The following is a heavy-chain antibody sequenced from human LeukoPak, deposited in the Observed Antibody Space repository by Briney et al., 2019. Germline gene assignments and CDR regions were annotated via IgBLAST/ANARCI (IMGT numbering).Heavy chain of an antibody. V-gene: IGHV4-31*03. J-gene: IGHJ5*02. CDR3: ARDTPNPIAAAIRFEAGWFDP. Sequence: PSETLSLTCTVSGGSISSGGYYWRWIRQHPGKGLEWIGYSYCRGSTCYNPALTSRVTISVDTAKNQSSLKLSSMTAADTAVYYCARDTPNPIAAAIRFEAGWFDPWGQGTLVTVSS. D-gene: IGHD6-13*01. CDR1: GGSISSGGYY. CDR2: SYCRGST.